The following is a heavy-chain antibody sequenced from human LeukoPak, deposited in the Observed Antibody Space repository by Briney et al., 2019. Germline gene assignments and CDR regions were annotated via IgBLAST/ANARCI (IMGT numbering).Heavy chain of an antibody. D-gene: IGHD5-24*01. CDR1: GFTFSDTW. V-gene: IGHV3-15*07. CDR3: TTDPWHGMDV. J-gene: IGHJ6*02. CDR2: IKTKSDGETT. Sequence: PGGSLRLSCAASGFTFSDTWMNWVRQAPGKGLEWVGRIKTKSDGETTDYAAPVKGRFTISRDDSKNTLYAQMNSLKIEDTAVYYCTTDPWHGMDVWGRGTTVTVSS.